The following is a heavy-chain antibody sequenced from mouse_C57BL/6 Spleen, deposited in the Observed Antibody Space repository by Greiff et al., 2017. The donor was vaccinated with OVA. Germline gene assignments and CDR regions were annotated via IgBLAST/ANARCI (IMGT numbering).Heavy chain of an antibody. CDR3: ARSPSIYYSNLFDY. J-gene: IGHJ2*01. Sequence: QVQLQQPGAELVRPGSSVKLSCKASGYTFTSYWMHWVKQRPIQGLEWIGNIDPSDSETHYNQKFKDKATLTVDKSSSTAYMQLSSLTSEDSAVYYCARSPSIYYSNLFDYWGQGTTLTVSS. D-gene: IGHD2-5*01. CDR1: GYTFTSYW. V-gene: IGHV1-52*01. CDR2: IDPSDSET.